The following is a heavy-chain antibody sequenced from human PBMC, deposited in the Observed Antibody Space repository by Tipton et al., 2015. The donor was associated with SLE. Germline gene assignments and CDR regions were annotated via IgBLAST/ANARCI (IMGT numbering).Heavy chain of an antibody. CDR2: ISYDGSNK. J-gene: IGHJ6*03. Sequence: SLRLSCAVSGFRFDDYAMHWVRQSPTKGLEWVAVISYDGSNKYYTDSVKGRFTISRDNSKNTLYVQMNSLRAEDTAVYYCARDFWSGYRPYYYYYMDVWGKGTTVTVSS. D-gene: IGHD3-3*01. CDR1: GFRFDDYA. V-gene: IGHV3-30*19. CDR3: ARDFWSGYRPYYYYYMDV.